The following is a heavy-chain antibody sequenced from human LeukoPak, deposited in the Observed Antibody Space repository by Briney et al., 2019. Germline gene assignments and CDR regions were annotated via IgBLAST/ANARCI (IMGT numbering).Heavy chain of an antibody. CDR3: ASRRNYYDSSGFDY. D-gene: IGHD3-22*01. J-gene: IGHJ4*02. CDR2: IYHSGST. Sequence: PSETLSLTCTVSGGSISSSNWWSWVRQPPGKGLEWIGEIYHSGSTNYNPSLKSRVTISVDKSKNQFSLKLSSVTAADTAVYYCASRRNYYDSSGFDYWGQGTLVTVSS. V-gene: IGHV4-4*02. CDR1: GGSISSSNW.